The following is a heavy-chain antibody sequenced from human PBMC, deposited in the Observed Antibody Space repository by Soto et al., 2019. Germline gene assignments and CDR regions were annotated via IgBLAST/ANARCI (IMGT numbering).Heavy chain of an antibody. J-gene: IGHJ4*02. Sequence: QVQLQESGPGLVKPSETLSLTCTVSGGSTSNYYWSWIRQPPGKGLEWLGYIYYSGNTNYNPSLRSRVTIAVDTSKKKYSLNLSCVTAADTAVYYCAERGYSYDHWGQGTLVTVSS. CDR1: GGSTSNYY. CDR2: IYYSGNT. D-gene: IGHD5-18*01. V-gene: IGHV4-59*01. CDR3: AERGYSYDH.